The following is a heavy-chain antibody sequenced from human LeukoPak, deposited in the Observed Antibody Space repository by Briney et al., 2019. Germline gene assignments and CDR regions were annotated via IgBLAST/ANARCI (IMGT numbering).Heavy chain of an antibody. CDR2: IYYSGGT. D-gene: IGHD3-16*01. CDR1: GGSFSGYY. J-gene: IGHJ4*02. CDR3: ARDHGGYYFDY. Sequence: PSETLSLTCAVYGGSFSGYYWSWFRQPPGKRLEWIGHIYYSGGTNYNPSLKSRVSISVDTSKNQFSLRLNSVTAADTAVYYCARDHGGYYFDYWGQGTLVTVSS. V-gene: IGHV4-59*01.